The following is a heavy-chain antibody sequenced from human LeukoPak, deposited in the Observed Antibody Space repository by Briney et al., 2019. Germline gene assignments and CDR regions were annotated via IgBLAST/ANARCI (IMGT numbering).Heavy chain of an antibody. CDR1: GYSISSGYY. V-gene: IGHV4-38-2*02. CDR3: ARELHSSGWYPYYYYYYYMDV. Sequence: SETLSLTCTVSGYSISSGYYWGWIRQPPGKGLEWIGSIYYSGSTYYNPSLKSRVTISVDTSKNQFSLKLSSVTAADTAVYYCARELHSSGWYPYYYYYYYMDVWGKGTTVTISS. D-gene: IGHD6-19*01. CDR2: IYYSGST. J-gene: IGHJ6*03.